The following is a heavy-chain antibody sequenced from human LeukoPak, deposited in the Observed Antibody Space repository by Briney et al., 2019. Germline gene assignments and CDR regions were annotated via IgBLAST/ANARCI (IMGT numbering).Heavy chain of an antibody. CDR1: GSSFTSYW. D-gene: IGHD6-13*01. J-gene: IGHJ3*02. Sequence: GAPLQISSKGSGSSFTSYWIGWVRPLPGKGLAWMGIIYPGDSDTRYTPSFQGQVTISADKPISTAYLQWSSLKASDTPMYYCATTIAAAANDAFDIWGQGTMVTVSS. V-gene: IGHV5-51*01. CDR3: ATTIAAAANDAFDI. CDR2: IYPGDSDT.